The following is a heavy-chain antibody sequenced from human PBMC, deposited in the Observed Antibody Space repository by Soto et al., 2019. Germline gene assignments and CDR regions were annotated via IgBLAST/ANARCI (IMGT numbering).Heavy chain of an antibody. CDR3: ARGPPADPKNTIFGLIYPPDFDS. V-gene: IGHV4-31*03. CDR2: IYFSGNT. Sequence: SETLSLTCNVSGGSISRGGHHWSWIRQYPGRGLEWIGYIYFSGNTYYNPSLKSRVAMSVDTSKNQFSLKVASVTAADTAMYFCARGPPADPKNTIFGLIYPPDFDSWGQGTLVTVSS. J-gene: IGHJ4*02. D-gene: IGHD3-3*01. CDR1: GGSISRGGHH.